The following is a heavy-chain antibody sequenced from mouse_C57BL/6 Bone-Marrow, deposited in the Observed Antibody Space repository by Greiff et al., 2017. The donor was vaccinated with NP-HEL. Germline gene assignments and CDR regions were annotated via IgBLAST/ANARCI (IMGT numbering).Heavy chain of an antibody. V-gene: IGHV5-6*01. Sequence: EVQVVESGGDLVKPGGSLKLSCAASGFTFSSYGMSWVRQTPDKRLEWVATISSGGSYTYYPDSVKGRFTISRDNAKNTLYLQMSSLKSEDTAMYYCARPPDYWGKGTTLTVSS. CDR1: GFTFSSYG. J-gene: IGHJ2*01. CDR3: ARPPDY. CDR2: ISSGGSYT.